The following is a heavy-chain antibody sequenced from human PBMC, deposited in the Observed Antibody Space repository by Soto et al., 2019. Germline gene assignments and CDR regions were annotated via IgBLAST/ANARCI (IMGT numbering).Heavy chain of an antibody. CDR2: IDPSDSYT. D-gene: IGHD3-22*01. Sequence: PGESLKISCKGSGYSFTSYWISWVRQMPGKGLEWMGRIDPSDSYTNYSPSFQGHVTISADKSISTAYLQWSSLKASDTAMYYCARKAHYYDSSGYPYGMDVWGQGTKVTVSS. J-gene: IGHJ6*02. CDR1: GYSFTSYW. V-gene: IGHV5-10-1*01. CDR3: ARKAHYYDSSGYPYGMDV.